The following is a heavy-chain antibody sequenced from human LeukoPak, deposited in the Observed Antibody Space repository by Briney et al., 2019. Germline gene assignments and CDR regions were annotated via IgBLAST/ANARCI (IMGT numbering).Heavy chain of an antibody. CDR3: ARLPCSGGSCYMSVDY. D-gene: IGHD2-15*01. CDR1: GITFSMYW. V-gene: IGHV3-7*01. Sequence: PGGSLSLSCPASGITFSMYWMSWVRQPARRVMRWVAQIQEDGSEKYYAYSVKRRSAISRDNAKNSRHLQMNSLRAEDTAVYYCARLPCSGGSCYMSVDYWGQGTLVTVSS. J-gene: IGHJ4*02. CDR2: IQEDGSEK.